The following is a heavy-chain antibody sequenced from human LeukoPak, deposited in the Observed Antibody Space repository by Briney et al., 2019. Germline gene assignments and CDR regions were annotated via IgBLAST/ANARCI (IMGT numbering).Heavy chain of an antibody. Sequence: GGSLRLSCAASGFTFSNHIMHWVRQAPGKGLEWVSFIRFDGTNRHYVDSVKGRFTISRDNPNNMLYLQMNSLKFDDTAVYYCARDAYHSGDLDQWGEGTLVIVSS. CDR3: ARDAYHSGDLDQ. J-gene: IGHJ4*02. D-gene: IGHD3/OR15-3a*01. CDR2: IRFDGTNR. CDR1: GFTFSNHI. V-gene: IGHV3-30*02.